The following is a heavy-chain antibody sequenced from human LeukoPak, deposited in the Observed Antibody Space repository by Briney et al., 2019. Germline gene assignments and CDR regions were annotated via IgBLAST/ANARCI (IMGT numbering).Heavy chain of an antibody. CDR3: VVTTRSRYFDY. CDR1: GFTFSNYW. Sequence: GSLRLSCAASGFTFSNYWMTWLRQAPGKGLEWVALINQDGRDKKYVDSVKGRFSVSRDNAENSVFLQMDSLRAEDTAFYYCVVTTRSRYFDYWGQGTLVTVSS. D-gene: IGHD1-1*01. J-gene: IGHJ4*02. V-gene: IGHV3-7*01. CDR2: INQDGRDK.